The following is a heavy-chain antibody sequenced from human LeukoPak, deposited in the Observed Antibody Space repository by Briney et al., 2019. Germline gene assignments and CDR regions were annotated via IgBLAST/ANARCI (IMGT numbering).Heavy chain of an antibody. CDR2: INHSGCT. D-gene: IGHD2-2*01. Sequence: PSETLSLTCAVYGGSFSVYYWSWIRQPSGKGLEWIGEINHSGCTNYNPSLKSRVTISVDTSKNQLSLKLSSVTAADTAVYYCARYCRSTSCPGGAFDIWGQGTMVTVSS. CDR3: ARYCRSTSCPGGAFDI. J-gene: IGHJ3*02. CDR1: GGSFSVYY. V-gene: IGHV4-34*01.